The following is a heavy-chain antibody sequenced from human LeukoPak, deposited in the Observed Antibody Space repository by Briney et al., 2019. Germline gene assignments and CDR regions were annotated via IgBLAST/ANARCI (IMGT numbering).Heavy chain of an antibody. CDR1: GYTFTSYG. D-gene: IGHD3-9*01. Sequence: GASVKVSCKASGYTFTSYGISWVRQAPGQGLEWMGWISGYNGKTNYAQKLQGRVTMTTDTSTSTAYMELRNLRSDDTAVYYCARTRDYFDTSRYFDYWGQGTPVTVSS. V-gene: IGHV1-18*01. CDR2: ISGYNGKT. CDR3: ARTRDYFDTSRYFDY. J-gene: IGHJ4*02.